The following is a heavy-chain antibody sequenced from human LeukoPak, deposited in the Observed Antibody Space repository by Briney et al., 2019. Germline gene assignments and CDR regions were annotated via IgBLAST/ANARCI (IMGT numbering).Heavy chain of an antibody. D-gene: IGHD3-9*01. CDR2: IYSGGST. Sequence: GGSLRLSCAASGFTVSSNYMSWVRQAPGKGLEWVSVIYSGGSTYYADSVKGRFTISRHNSKNTLYLQMNSLRAEDTAVYYCARHYDILTGSRPYGMDVWGQGTTVTVSS. V-gene: IGHV3-53*04. CDR1: GFTVSSNY. CDR3: ARHYDILTGSRPYGMDV. J-gene: IGHJ6*02.